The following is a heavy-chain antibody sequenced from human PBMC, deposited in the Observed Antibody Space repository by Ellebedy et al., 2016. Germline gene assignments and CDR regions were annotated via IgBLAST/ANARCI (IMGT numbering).Heavy chain of an antibody. CDR1: GGSISSGGYY. V-gene: IGHV4-31*03. CDR2: IYYSGST. J-gene: IGHJ2*01. CDR3: ARDRHDWYFDL. D-gene: IGHD6-6*01. Sequence: SETLSLXXTVSGGSISSGGYYWSWIRQHPGKGLEWIGYIYYSGSTYYNPSLKSRVTISVDTSKNQFSLKLSSVTAADTAVYYCARDRHDWYFDLWGRGTLVTVSS.